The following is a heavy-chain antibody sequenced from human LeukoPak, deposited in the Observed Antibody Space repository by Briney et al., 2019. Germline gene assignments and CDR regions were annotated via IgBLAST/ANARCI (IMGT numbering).Heavy chain of an antibody. CDR3: AREAGTASLDY. J-gene: IGHJ4*02. V-gene: IGHV4-59*01. D-gene: IGHD2-21*02. CDR2: IYYSGGT. Sequence: PSETLSLTCTVSGGSISSYYWSWIRQPPGKGLEWIGYIYYSGGTNYNPSLKSRVTISVDTSENQFSLKLSSVTAADTAVYYCAREAGTASLDYWGQGTLVTVSS. CDR1: GGSISSYY.